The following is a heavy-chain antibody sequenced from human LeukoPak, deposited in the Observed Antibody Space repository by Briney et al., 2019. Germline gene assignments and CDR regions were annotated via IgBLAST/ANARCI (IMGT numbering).Heavy chain of an antibody. Sequence: GESLKISCKGSGYSFTSYWIGWVRQMPGKGLEWMGIIYPGDSDTRYSPSFQGQVTISADKSISTAYLQWSSLKASDTAMYYCASYTSEYYDILTGIDAFDIWGQGTMVTVSS. J-gene: IGHJ3*02. D-gene: IGHD3-9*01. CDR1: GYSFTSYW. CDR2: IYPGDSDT. V-gene: IGHV5-51*01. CDR3: ASYTSEYYDILTGIDAFDI.